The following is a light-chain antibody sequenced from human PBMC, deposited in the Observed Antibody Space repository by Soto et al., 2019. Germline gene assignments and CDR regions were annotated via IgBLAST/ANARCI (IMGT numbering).Light chain of an antibody. CDR3: QHYNNWPSWT. CDR2: GAF. CDR1: QSVSSN. Sequence: EIVMTQSPATLSVSPGERATLSCRASQSVSSNLAWYQQKPGQAPRLLIYGAFTRATGIPARFSGSGSGTEFTLTLSSLQSEDSAVYYYQHYNNWPSWTFGQYTKVEIK. V-gene: IGKV3-15*01. J-gene: IGKJ1*01.